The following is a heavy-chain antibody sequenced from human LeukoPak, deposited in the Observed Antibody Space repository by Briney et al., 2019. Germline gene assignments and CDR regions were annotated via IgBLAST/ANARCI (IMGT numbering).Heavy chain of an antibody. CDR1: GGSISSYY. CDR3: ARGRRDGYNSGLGY. J-gene: IGHJ4*02. D-gene: IGHD5-24*01. CDR2: IYYSGST. Sequence: PSETLSLTCTVSGGSISSYYWSWIRQPPGKGLEWIGSIYYSGSTYYSPSLKSRVTISVDTSKNQFSLKLSSVTAADTAVYYCARGRRDGYNSGLGYWGQGTLVTVSS. V-gene: IGHV4-59*12.